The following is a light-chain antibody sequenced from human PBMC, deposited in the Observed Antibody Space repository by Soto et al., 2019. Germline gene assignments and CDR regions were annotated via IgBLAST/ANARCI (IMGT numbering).Light chain of an antibody. Sequence: DIQMTQSPSTLSASVGDRVTITCRASQTISTWLAWYQQKPGKAPNLLISKASSLESGVPSRFSGSGSGTDFTLTISSLEPEDFAVYYCQQRSNWPPVITFGGGTKVDIK. J-gene: IGKJ4*01. V-gene: IGKV1-5*03. CDR2: KAS. CDR3: QQRSNWPPVIT. CDR1: QTISTW.